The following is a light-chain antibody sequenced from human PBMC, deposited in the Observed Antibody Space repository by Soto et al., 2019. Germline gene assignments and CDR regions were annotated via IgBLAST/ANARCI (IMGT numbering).Light chain of an antibody. J-gene: IGLJ1*01. CDR1: SSSIGAGYD. CDR2: GNS. CDR3: QSYDSSLSGYV. Sequence: QSVLTQPPSVSGAPGQRVTISCTGSSSSIGAGYDVHWYQQLPGSAPKLLIYGNSNRPSGVPDRFSGSKSVTSASLAITGLQAEDEADYYCQSYDSSLSGYVFGTGTKLTVL. V-gene: IGLV1-40*01.